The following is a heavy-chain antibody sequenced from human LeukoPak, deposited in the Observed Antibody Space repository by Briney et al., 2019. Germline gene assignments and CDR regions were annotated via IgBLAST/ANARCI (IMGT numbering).Heavy chain of an antibody. CDR3: ARGLPTPDAFDI. Sequence: SETLSLTCTVSGGSVSSGRYFWSWIRQPPGKGLEWIGYIYYSGSINYNPSLKSRVTISVDTSESQFSLKLSSVTAADTAVFYCARGLPTPDAFDIWGQGTMVTVSS. J-gene: IGHJ3*02. CDR1: GGSVSSGRYF. D-gene: IGHD4-17*01. CDR2: IYYSGSI. V-gene: IGHV4-61*01.